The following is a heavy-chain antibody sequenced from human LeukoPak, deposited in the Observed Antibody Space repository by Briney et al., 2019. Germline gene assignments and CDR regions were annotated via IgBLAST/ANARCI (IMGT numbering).Heavy chain of an antibody. CDR2: ISSSGSTI. Sequence: GGPRRPSFPVSGFTVSSNSMSWVRQAQGKGLEWVSYISSSGSTIYYADSVKGRFTISRDNAKNSLYLQMNSLRAEDTAVYYCAELGITMIGGVWGKGTTVTISS. V-gene: IGHV3-48*04. CDR1: GFTVSSNS. CDR3: AELGITMIGGV. J-gene: IGHJ6*04. D-gene: IGHD3-10*02.